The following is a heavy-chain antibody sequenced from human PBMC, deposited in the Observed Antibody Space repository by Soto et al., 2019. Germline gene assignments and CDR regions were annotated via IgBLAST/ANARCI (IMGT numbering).Heavy chain of an antibody. CDR2: IWYDGSNK. Sequence: PGGSLRLSCAASGFTFNTYGMHWVRQAPGKGLEWVALIWYDGSNKYYADSVKGRFTISRDNSKNTLYLQMNSLRAEDTAVYYCARVVDYCDPYYYYGMDVWGQGTTVTVSS. CDR3: ARVVDYCDPYYYYGMDV. J-gene: IGHJ6*02. V-gene: IGHV3-33*01. CDR1: GFTFNTYG. D-gene: IGHD3-22*01.